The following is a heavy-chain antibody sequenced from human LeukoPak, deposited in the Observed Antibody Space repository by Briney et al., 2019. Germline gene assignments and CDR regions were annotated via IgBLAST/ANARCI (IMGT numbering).Heavy chain of an antibody. Sequence: GASVKVSCKTSGYTFTGCYIHWVRQAPGQGLEWMGWINPNSGDTNYAQKFQGRVSMTGDTSISTAYMELSRLRSDDTAVYYCARTLVVINDAFDIWGQGTMVTVSS. V-gene: IGHV1-2*02. J-gene: IGHJ3*02. CDR1: GYTFTGCY. CDR3: ARTLVVINDAFDI. CDR2: INPNSGDT. D-gene: IGHD3-22*01.